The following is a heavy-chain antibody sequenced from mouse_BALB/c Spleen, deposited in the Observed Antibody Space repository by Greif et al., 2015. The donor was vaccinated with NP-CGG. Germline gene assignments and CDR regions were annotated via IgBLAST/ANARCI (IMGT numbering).Heavy chain of an antibody. J-gene: IGHJ4*01. CDR3: ARHEGVLRYYAMDY. CDR1: GFNFSSYY. CDR2: INSNGGST. Sequence: EVKLMESGGGLVKLGGSLKLSCAASGFNFSSYYMSWVRQTPEKRLELVAAINSNGGSTYYPDTVKGRFTISRDNAKNTLYLQMSSLKSEDTASYYCARHEGVLRYYAMDYWGQGTSVTVSS. D-gene: IGHD1-1*01. V-gene: IGHV5-6-2*01.